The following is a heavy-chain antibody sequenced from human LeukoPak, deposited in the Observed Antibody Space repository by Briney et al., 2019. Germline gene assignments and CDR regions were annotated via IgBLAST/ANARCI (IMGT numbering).Heavy chain of an antibody. Sequence: ASVKVSCKASGYTFTTYFLHWVRQAPGQGLEWMGIINPSGGSTNYAQKFQGRVTITADESTSTAYMELSSLGSEDTAVYYCARWAESYGSGERYYFDYWGQGTLVTVSS. J-gene: IGHJ4*02. V-gene: IGHV1-46*01. D-gene: IGHD3-10*01. CDR2: INPSGGST. CDR1: GYTFTTYF. CDR3: ARWAESYGSGERYYFDY.